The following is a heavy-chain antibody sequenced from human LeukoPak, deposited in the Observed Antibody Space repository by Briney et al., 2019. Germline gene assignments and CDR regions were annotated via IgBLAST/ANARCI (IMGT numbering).Heavy chain of an antibody. V-gene: IGHV1-2*02. D-gene: IGHD1-26*01. Sequence: GASVKVSCKASGYTFTSYGISWVRQAPGQGLEWMGWINPNSGGTNYAQKFQGRVTMTRDTSISTAYMELSRLRSDDTAVYYCAREMYSGSYGGNDYWGQGTLVTVSS. CDR2: INPNSGGT. CDR3: AREMYSGSYGGNDY. J-gene: IGHJ4*02. CDR1: GYTFTSYG.